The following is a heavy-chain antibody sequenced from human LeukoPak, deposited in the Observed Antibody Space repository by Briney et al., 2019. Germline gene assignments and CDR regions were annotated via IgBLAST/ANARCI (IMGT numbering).Heavy chain of an antibody. V-gene: IGHV3-15*01. J-gene: IGHJ1*01. Sequence: PGGSLRLSCAASGFTFSDAWMNWVRQTPGKGLEWVGRIKSKTDGGTTDYAAPVKGRFTISRDDSKNTQYLQMNSLKTKDNALYYCGTDPNSGYDWRYQHRGQGTLVNVSS. CDR3: GTDPNSGYDWRYQH. CDR1: GFTFSDAW. CDR2: IKSKTDGGTT. D-gene: IGHD3-22*01.